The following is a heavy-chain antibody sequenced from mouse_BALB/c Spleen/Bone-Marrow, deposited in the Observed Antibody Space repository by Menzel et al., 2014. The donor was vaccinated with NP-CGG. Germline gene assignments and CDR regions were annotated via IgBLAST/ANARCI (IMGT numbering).Heavy chain of an antibody. V-gene: IGHV1-62-2*01. CDR2: FFLGGGFI. J-gene: IGHJ4*01. D-gene: IGHD2-12*01. Sequence: VQLQQSGAELMKPGASVKVACTASNYTFTDYIIHWLKQRSGRGLDWIGWFFLGGGFIKYNAKFKDKASLTADKSSSTDYMELSRVTAEDAAVYICARHKERDRRRRLGDTYFLGEGAAAAVSA. CDR1: NYTFTDYI. CDR3: ARHKERDRRRRLGDTYF.